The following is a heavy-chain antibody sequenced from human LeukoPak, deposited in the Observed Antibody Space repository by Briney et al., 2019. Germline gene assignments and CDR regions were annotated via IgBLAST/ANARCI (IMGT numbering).Heavy chain of an antibody. D-gene: IGHD3-22*01. CDR2: IIPIFGTA. CDR3: ARVASVDSSGYYFYY. J-gene: IGHJ4*02. CDR1: GGTFSSYA. V-gene: IGHV1-69*13. Sequence: SVKVSCKASGGTFSSYAISWVRQAPGQGLEWMGGIIPIFGTANYAQKFQGRVTITADDSTSTAYMQLSSLRSEETAVYYCARVASVDSSGYYFYYWGQGTLVTVSS.